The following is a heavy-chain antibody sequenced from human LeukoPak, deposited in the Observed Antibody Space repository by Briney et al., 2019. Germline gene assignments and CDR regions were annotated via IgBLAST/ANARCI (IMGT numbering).Heavy chain of an antibody. D-gene: IGHD6-19*01. CDR1: GFTFSSYA. V-gene: IGHV3-23*01. CDR2: ISGSGGST. J-gene: IGHJ4*02. CDR3: AKVVMGIAVAGNGVDY. Sequence: TGGSLRLSCAASGFTFSSYAMSWVRQAAGKGLECVSAISGSGGSTYYADSVKGRFTISRDNSKNTLYLQMNSLRAEDTAVYYCAKVVMGIAVAGNGVDYWGQGTLVTVSS.